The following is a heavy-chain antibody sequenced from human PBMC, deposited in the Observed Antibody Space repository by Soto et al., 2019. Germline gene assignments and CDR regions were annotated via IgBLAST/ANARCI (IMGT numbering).Heavy chain of an antibody. J-gene: IGHJ4*02. CDR3: AKGGSGYSSAFDY. CDR2: ISGSGFST. CDR1: GLTFNKYV. Sequence: RPLRVSCPASGLTFNKYVVTWVRQAPGKGLEWVSAISGSGFSTFYTDSVKGRFTISRDNSKNTLYLQMNNLRAEDTAVYYCAKGGSGYSSAFDYWGQGTQVTVSS. V-gene: IGHV3-23*01. D-gene: IGHD3-22*01.